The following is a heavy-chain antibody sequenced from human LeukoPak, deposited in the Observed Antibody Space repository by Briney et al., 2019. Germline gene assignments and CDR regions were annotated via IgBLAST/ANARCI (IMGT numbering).Heavy chain of an antibody. CDR3: ARQGLGEYYYVSGTFYY. CDR2: IYYSGST. D-gene: IGHD3-10*01. V-gene: IGHV4-59*08. Sequence: PSETLSLTCTVSGGSISNYSWTRIRQPPGKELEWIGYIYYSGSTNYNPSLKSRVTISVDTSKNQFSLKLSPVTAADTAAYYCARQGLGEYYYVSGTFYYSGDGTLVTVSS. J-gene: IGHJ4*01. CDR1: GGSISNYS.